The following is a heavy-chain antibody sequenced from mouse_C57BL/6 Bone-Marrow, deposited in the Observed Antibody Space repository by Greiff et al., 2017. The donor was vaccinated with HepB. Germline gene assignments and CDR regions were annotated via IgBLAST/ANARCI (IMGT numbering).Heavy chain of an antibody. CDR1: GYTFTSYD. J-gene: IGHJ4*01. CDR2: IYPRDGST. D-gene: IGHD3-2*02. CDR3: ASRDSSGPYYAMDY. V-gene: IGHV1-85*01. Sequence: QVQLQQSGPELVKPGASVKLSCKASGYTFTSYDINWVKQRPGQGLEWIGWIYPRDGSTKYNEKFKGKATLTADTSSSTAYMELHSLTSEDSAVYFCASRDSSGPYYAMDYWGRGTSVTVSS.